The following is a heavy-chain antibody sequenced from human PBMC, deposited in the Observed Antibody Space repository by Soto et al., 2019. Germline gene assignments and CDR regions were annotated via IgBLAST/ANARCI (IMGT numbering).Heavy chain of an antibody. CDR2: TYYKSKWYY. Sequence: QVQLQQSSPGLVKPSQALSLTCDISGDSVSSNSAGWNWIRQTPSRGLEWLGRTYYKSKWYYTYATSVKSRITVSPDTSKNQCSLQLTSVTPEDTAVYYCARGSWDDVSGHYYMDVWDKGTTVTVSS. D-gene: IGHD1-1*01. V-gene: IGHV6-1*01. CDR3: ARGSWDDVSGHYYMDV. CDR1: GDSVSSNSAG. J-gene: IGHJ6*03.